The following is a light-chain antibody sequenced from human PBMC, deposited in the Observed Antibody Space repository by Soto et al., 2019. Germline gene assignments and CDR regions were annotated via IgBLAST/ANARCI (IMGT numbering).Light chain of an antibody. CDR1: GSNVGASYD. CDR2: KNN. CDR3: QSYDNILSGPL. J-gene: IGLJ3*02. Sequence: QPVLTQPPSVSGAPGQTITMSCTGSGSNVGASYDVHWYQVLPGAGPRLLIYKNNNRPSGVPDRFSGSKSGTSASLAITGLRAEDVADYYCQSYDNILSGPLFGGGTKLTVL. V-gene: IGLV1-40*01.